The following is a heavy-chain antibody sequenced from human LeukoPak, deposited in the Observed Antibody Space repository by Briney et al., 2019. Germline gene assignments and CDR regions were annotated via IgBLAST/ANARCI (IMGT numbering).Heavy chain of an antibody. V-gene: IGHV4-4*02. D-gene: IGHD5-12*01. Sequence: SGTLSLTCAVSGGSISGSNWWSWVRQPPGKGLEWIGEIYHSGSTNYNPSLKSRVTISVDKSKNQFSLKLSSVTAADTAVYYCARDKGGYDSKLWDYWGQGTLVTVSS. CDR3: ARDKGGYDSKLWDY. CDR1: GGSISGSNW. J-gene: IGHJ4*02. CDR2: IYHSGST.